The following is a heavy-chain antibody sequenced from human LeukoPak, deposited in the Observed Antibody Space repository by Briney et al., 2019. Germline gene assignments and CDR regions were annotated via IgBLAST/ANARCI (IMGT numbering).Heavy chain of an antibody. V-gene: IGHV3-30*04. J-gene: IGHJ4*02. CDR3: ARDLRSSGYYAFDY. CDR2: ISYDGSNK. D-gene: IGHD3-22*01. CDR1: GFTFSSYA. Sequence: PGGSLRLSCAASGFTFSSYAMHWVRQAPGKGLEWVAVISYDGSNKYYADSVKGRSTISRDNSKNTLYLQMNSLRAEDTAVYYCARDLRSSGYYAFDYWGQGTLVTVSS.